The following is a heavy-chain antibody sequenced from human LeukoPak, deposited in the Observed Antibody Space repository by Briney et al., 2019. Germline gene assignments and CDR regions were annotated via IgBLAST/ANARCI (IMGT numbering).Heavy chain of an antibody. CDR1: GFTFSSYD. V-gene: IGHV3-23*01. J-gene: IGHJ4*02. CDR2: VSGGGDTT. Sequence: GGSLRLSCAASGFTFSSYDMSWVRQAPGKGLEWVSAVSGGGDTTYTADSVKGRFTISRDNSKNTIYLQMNTLITEDTALYYCAGISYSGTWPVGYWGQGTLVTVTA. D-gene: IGHD6-6*01. CDR3: AGISYSGTWPVGY.